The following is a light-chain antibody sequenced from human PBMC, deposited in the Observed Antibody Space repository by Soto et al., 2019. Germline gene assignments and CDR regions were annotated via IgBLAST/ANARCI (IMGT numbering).Light chain of an antibody. CDR3: QSYDTSLRVV. Sequence: QSVLTQPPSVSGAPGQRVTISCTGSSSNIGAGYDIHWYQQLPGTAPKVLIYSYSNRPSGVPDRFSGSKSGTSASLAIAGLQAEDEADYYCQSYDTSLRVVFGGGTKLTVI. J-gene: IGLJ2*01. V-gene: IGLV1-40*01. CDR2: SYS. CDR1: SSNIGAGYD.